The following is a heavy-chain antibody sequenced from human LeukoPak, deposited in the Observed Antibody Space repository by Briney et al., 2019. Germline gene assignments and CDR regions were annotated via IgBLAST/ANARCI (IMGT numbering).Heavy chain of an antibody. CDR3: ARGRAGYYRDY. Sequence: SETLSLTCAVYGGSFSGYYWTWIRQPPGKGLEWIGEINHSGTTNYNPSLKSRATISVDTSKNQFSLKLSSVTAADTAVYYCARGRAGYYRDYWGQGTLVTVSS. CDR2: INHSGTT. V-gene: IGHV4-34*01. J-gene: IGHJ4*02. D-gene: IGHD3-22*01. CDR1: GGSFSGYY.